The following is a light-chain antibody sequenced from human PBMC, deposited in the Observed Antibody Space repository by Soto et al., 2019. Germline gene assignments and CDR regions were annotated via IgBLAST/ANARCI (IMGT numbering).Light chain of an antibody. CDR2: AAS. J-gene: IGKJ1*01. CDR3: QQYYYWPT. CDR1: QTVGTTY. V-gene: IGKV3-15*01. Sequence: EVVLAQSPGTLSLSPVERATLSCRASQTVGTTYLAWYQQKPGQAPRLLIYAASTRATGIPDKFSGSGSGTEFTLTISSLQSEDFAVYFCQQYYYWPTFGQGTKVDIK.